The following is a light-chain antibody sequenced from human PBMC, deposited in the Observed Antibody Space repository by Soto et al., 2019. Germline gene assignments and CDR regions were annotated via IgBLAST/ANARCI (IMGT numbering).Light chain of an antibody. CDR3: NSYTGTRSRYV. V-gene: IGLV2-14*03. CDR1: SSDIGTYNY. CDR2: DVS. J-gene: IGLJ1*01. Sequence: QSVLTQPASVSGSPGQSITISCTGTSSDIGTYNYVSWYHQHTGKAPKLMIFDVSYRPSGVSNRFSGSKSDNTASLTISGLQAEDEADYYCNSYTGTRSRYVFGTGTKVTVL.